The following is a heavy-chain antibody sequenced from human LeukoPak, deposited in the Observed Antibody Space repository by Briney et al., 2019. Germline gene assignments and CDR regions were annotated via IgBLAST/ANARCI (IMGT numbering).Heavy chain of an antibody. J-gene: IGHJ4*02. Sequence: PSETLSLTCTVSGGSISSSSYYWGWIRQPPGKGLEWIGSIYYSGSTYYNPSLKSRVTISVDTSKNQFSLKLSSVTAADTAVYYCARVAAAGTWYFDYWGQGTLVTVSS. D-gene: IGHD6-13*01. CDR1: GGSISSSSYY. V-gene: IGHV4-39*01. CDR3: ARVAAAGTWYFDY. CDR2: IYYSGST.